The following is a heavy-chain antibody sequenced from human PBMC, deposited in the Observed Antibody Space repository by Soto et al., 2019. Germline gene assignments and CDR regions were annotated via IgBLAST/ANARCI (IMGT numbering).Heavy chain of an antibody. J-gene: IGHJ3*02. Sequence: QVQLVQSGAEVKKPGSSVKVSCKASGGTFSSYAISWVRQAPGQGLEWMGGIIPIFGTANYAQKFQGRVTITADKSTSTASMELSSLRSEDTAVYYCARPETYYYDSSGYYPHSFDIWGQGTMVTVSS. V-gene: IGHV1-69*06. CDR3: ARPETYYYDSSGYYPHSFDI. CDR2: IIPIFGTA. CDR1: GGTFSSYA. D-gene: IGHD3-22*01.